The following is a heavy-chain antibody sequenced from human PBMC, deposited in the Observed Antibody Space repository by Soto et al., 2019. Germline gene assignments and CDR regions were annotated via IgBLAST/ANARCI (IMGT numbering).Heavy chain of an antibody. J-gene: IGHJ6*03. CDR3: ARGLRFLEGCQKDYYYYYMDV. CDR1: GYTFTSYD. Sequence: ASVKVSCKASGYTFTSYDINWVRQATGQGLEWMGWMNPNSGNTGYAQKFQGRVTMTRTTSISTAYMELSSLRSEDTAVYYCARGLRFLEGCQKDYYYYYMDVWGKGNTVTVS. D-gene: IGHD3-3*01. CDR2: MNPNSGNT. V-gene: IGHV1-8*01.